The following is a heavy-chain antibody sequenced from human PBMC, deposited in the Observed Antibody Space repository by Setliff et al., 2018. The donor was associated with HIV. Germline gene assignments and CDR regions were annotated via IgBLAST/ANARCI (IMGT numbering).Heavy chain of an antibody. Sequence: SETLSLTCTVSGGSISRGSYYWSWIRQPAGKGLEWIGRIYTNGNTNYNPSLKSRVTVSADTSKNQFSLKLTSVTAADTAVYYCARGDPPGYGDSNDYWGQGTLVTVSS. D-gene: IGHD4-17*01. V-gene: IGHV4-61*02. CDR3: ARGDPPGYGDSNDY. CDR2: IYTNGNT. J-gene: IGHJ4*02. CDR1: GGSISRGSYY.